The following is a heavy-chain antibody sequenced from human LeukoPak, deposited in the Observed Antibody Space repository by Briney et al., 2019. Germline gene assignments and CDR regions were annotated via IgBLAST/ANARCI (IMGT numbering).Heavy chain of an antibody. CDR1: GSNFTNYW. D-gene: IGHD5-18*01. CDR3: ARHLRLWQNWFDP. J-gene: IGHJ5*02. CDR2: IYPGDSDT. V-gene: IGHV5-51*01. Sequence: GESLEISCQGSGSNFTNYWIGWVRPVPRKGPEWMGIIYPGDSDTRYSPSFQGQVTISADKSISTAYLQWSSLKASDTAMYYCARHLRLWQNWFDPWGQGTLVTVSS.